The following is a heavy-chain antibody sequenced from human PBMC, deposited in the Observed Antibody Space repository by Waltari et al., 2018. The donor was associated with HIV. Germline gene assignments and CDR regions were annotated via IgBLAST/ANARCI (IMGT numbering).Heavy chain of an antibody. CDR1: GGSFSGYY. Sequence: QVQLQQWGAGLLKPSEPLSLTCAVYGGSFSGYYWSWIRQPPGKGLEWIGEINHSGSTNYNPSLKSRVTISVDTSKNQFSLKLSSVTAADTAVYYCASRPHSIAAPNRGFDYWGQGTLVTVSS. J-gene: IGHJ4*02. CDR2: INHSGST. V-gene: IGHV4-34*01. CDR3: ASRPHSIAAPNRGFDY. D-gene: IGHD6-6*01.